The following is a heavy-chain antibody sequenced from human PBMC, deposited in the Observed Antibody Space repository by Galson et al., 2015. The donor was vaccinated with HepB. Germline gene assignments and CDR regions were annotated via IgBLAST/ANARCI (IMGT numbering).Heavy chain of an antibody. V-gene: IGHV1-8*01. J-gene: IGHJ6*02. CDR1: GYTFTSYD. CDR3: ASNTMVRGRQSVHGMDV. Sequence: SVKVSCKASGYTFTSYDINWVRQATGQGLEWMGWMNPNSGNTGYAQKFQGRVTMTRNTSISTAYMELSSLRSEDTAVYYCASNTMVRGRQSVHGMDVWGQGTTVTVSS. D-gene: IGHD3-10*01. CDR2: MNPNSGNT.